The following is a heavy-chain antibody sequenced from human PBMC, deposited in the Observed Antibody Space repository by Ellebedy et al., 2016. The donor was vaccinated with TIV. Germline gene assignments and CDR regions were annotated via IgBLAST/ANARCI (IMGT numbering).Heavy chain of an antibody. V-gene: IGHV4-31*01. CDR2: IYHSGMT. J-gene: IGHJ4*02. Sequence: SETLSLTXSVSGDSINDGAYFWTWIRQHPGKGLDWIGYIYHSGMTYYNPSLTSPQKISIDTSKNQFSLSLTSVTDADAAVYYCARESGWGKGIDSWGQGTLVSVSS. D-gene: IGHD3-16*01. CDR1: GDSINDGAYF. CDR3: ARESGWGKGIDS.